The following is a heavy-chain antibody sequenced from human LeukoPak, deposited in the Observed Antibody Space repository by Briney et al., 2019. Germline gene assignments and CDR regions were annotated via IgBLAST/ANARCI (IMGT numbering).Heavy chain of an antibody. D-gene: IGHD3-3*01. CDR1: GFTFSSYA. CDR3: ARASERPTYYDFWSVKYGMDV. CDR2: ISYDGSNK. V-gene: IGHV3-30*04. J-gene: IGHJ6*02. Sequence: GGSLRLSCAASGFTFSSYAMHWVRQAPGKGLEWVAVISYDGSNKYYADSVKGRFTISRDNSKNTLYLQMNGLRAEDTAVYYCARASERPTYYDFWSVKYGMDVWGQGTTVTVSS.